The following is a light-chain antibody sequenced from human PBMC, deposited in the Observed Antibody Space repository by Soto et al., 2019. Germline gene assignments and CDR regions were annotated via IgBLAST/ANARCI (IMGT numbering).Light chain of an antibody. CDR1: EDVGNS. Sequence: DIVLTQSPAILSLSPGERATLSCRASEDVGNSLAWYQQRPGQSPRLLIYDVSNSATGIPSRFSGSESGADFTLATGCLLPDEFAVYYWQHRYNWPRTFGQRTKVDI. CDR2: DVS. V-gene: IGKV3-11*01. J-gene: IGKJ1*01. CDR3: QHRYNWPRT.